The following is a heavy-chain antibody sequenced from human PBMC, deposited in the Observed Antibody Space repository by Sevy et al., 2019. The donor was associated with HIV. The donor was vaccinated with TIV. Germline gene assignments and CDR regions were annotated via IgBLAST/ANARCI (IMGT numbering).Heavy chain of an antibody. Sequence: GSLRLSCAASGFTFSSYWMSWVRQAPGKGLEWVANIKQDGSEKYYVDSVKGRFTISRDNAKNSLYLQMNSLRAEDTAVYYCAGEGGSTGGYYYAMDVWGQGTTVTVSS. V-gene: IGHV3-7*01. D-gene: IGHD3-16*01. CDR1: GFTFSSYW. CDR2: IKQDGSEK. CDR3: AGEGGSTGGYYYAMDV. J-gene: IGHJ6*02.